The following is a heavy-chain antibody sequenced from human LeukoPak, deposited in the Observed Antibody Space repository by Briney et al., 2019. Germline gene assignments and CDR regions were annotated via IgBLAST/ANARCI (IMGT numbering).Heavy chain of an antibody. V-gene: IGHV3-23*01. J-gene: IGHJ4*02. CDR2: ISDSGGST. Sequence: GGSLSLSCAASGFTLRSYAMSWVRQAPGKGLEWVSAISDSGGSTYYLDSVKGRFTISRDNSKNTVYLQMNSLAAEDTAVYYCAKEARAYSYATDWGQGTLVTVSS. CDR1: GFTLRSYA. D-gene: IGHD5-18*01. CDR3: AKEARAYSYATD.